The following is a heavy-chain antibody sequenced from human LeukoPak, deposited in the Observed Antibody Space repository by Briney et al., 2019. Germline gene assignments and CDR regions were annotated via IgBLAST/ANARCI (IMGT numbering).Heavy chain of an antibody. CDR3: ARDGGDWFDP. D-gene: IGHD3-10*01. CDR1: GGSISSYY. Sequence: SETLSLTCTVSGGSISSYYWSWIRQPPGKGLEWIGYIYYSGSTNYNPSLRSRVTISVDTSKNHFSLKLTSVTAADTAVYYCARDGGDWFDPWGQGTLVTVSS. V-gene: IGHV4-59*12. J-gene: IGHJ5*02. CDR2: IYYSGST.